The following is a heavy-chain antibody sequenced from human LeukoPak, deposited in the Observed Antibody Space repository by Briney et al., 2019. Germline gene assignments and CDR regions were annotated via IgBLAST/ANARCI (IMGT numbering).Heavy chain of an antibody. V-gene: IGHV5-51*01. CDR1: GYSFTNYW. J-gene: IGHJ5*02. CDR3: ARIEYGSSPREGWFDP. CDR2: IYPGDSDT. D-gene: IGHD6-6*01. Sequence: GESLKISCKGSGYSFTNYWIGWVRQMPGKGLEWMGIIYPGDSDTRYSPSFQGQVTISADKSISTAYLQWSSLKASDTAMYYCARIEYGSSPREGWFDPWGQGTLVTVSS.